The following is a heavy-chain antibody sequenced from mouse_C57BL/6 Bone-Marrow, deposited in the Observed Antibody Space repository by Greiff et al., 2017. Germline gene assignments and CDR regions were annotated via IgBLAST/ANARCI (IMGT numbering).Heavy chain of an antibody. CDR2: ISNLAYSI. V-gene: IGHV5-15*01. CDR1: GFTFSDYG. J-gene: IGHJ1*03. Sequence: DVKLVESGGGLVQPGGSLKLSCAASGFTFSDYGMAWVRQAPRTGPEWVAFISNLAYSIYYADTVTGRFTISRENAKNTLYLEMSSLRSEDTAMYYCARQNYYGSTDWYFDVWGTGTTVTVSS. CDR3: ARQNYYGSTDWYFDV. D-gene: IGHD1-1*01.